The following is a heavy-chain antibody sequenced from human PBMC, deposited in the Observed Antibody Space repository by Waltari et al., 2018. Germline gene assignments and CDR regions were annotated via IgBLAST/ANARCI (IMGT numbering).Heavy chain of an antibody. CDR1: GTSIRSTGYY. J-gene: IGHJ2*01. CDR3: ARIATVTTYFDL. V-gene: IGHV4-39*07. Sequence: QLQLQESGPGLVKPSETLSLTCTVSGTSIRSTGYYWGWTRQPPGKGLEWIGSIYYSGSTYYNPSLKSRVTISVDTSKNQFSLKLSSVTAADTAVYYCARIATVTTYFDLWGRGTLVPVSS. CDR2: IYYSGST. D-gene: IGHD4-17*01.